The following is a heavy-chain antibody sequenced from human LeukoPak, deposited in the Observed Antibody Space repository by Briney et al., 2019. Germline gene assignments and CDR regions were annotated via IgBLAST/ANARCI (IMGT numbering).Heavy chain of an antibody. CDR3: ASHSSYVSPFRS. Sequence: SETLSLTCAAYGGSFSGYYWNWIRQPPGKGLEWIGEINHSGSTNYNPSLKSRVTISVDTSKNQFSLKLSSVTAADTAVYYCASHSSYVSPFRSWGRGPLVTVSP. CDR1: GGSFSGYY. CDR2: INHSGST. D-gene: IGHD3-10*02. V-gene: IGHV4-34*01. J-gene: IGHJ5*02.